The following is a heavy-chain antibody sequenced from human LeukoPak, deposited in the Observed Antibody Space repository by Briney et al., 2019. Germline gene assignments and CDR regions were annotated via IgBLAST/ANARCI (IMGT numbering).Heavy chain of an antibody. V-gene: IGHV1-69*04. CDR2: IIPIPGIA. D-gene: IGHD6-13*01. J-gene: IGHJ4*02. CDR1: GGTFSSYA. Sequence: GSSVKVSCKASGGTFSSYAINWVRQAPGQGLEWMGRIIPIPGIANYAQKFQGRVTITADKSTSTAYMELSSLRSEDTAVYYCARETDIAAAADYFDYWGQGTLVTVSS. CDR3: ARETDIAAAADYFDY.